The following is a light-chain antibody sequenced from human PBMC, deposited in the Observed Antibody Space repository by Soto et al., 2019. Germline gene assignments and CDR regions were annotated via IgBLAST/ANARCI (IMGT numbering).Light chain of an antibody. CDR3: QTYDSSPWT. J-gene: IGKJ1*01. Sequence: DIQMTQSPSSLSASVGDRVTITCRASQGISNYLAWYQQKPGKVPKFLLYAASTLQSGVPSRFSGSGFGTDFTLTISSLQPEYVATYYCQTYDSSPWTFGQGTKVEIK. CDR2: AAS. CDR1: QGISNY. V-gene: IGKV1-27*01.